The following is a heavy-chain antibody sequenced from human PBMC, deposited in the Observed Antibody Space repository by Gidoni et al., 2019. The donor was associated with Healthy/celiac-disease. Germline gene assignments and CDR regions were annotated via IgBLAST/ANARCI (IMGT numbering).Heavy chain of an antibody. J-gene: IGHJ4*02. CDR1: GFTFSSYS. V-gene: IGHV3-30-3*01. CDR2: ISYDGSNK. Sequence: QVQLVESGGGVVQPGRSLRLSCAASGFTFSSYSMHWVRQAPGKGLECVAVISYDGSNKDYADSVKGRFTISRDNSKNTLYLQMNSLRAEDTAVYYCASDLITIFGVAGQPDYWGQGTLVTVSS. D-gene: IGHD3-3*01. CDR3: ASDLITIFGVAGQPDY.